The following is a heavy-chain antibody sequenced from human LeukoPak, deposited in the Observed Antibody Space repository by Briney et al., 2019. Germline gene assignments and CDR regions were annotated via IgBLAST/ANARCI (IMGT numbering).Heavy chain of an antibody. CDR1: GFTSTTST. Sequence: SVKVSCKASGFTSTTSTMQWVRQARGQRLEWIGWIVVGSGDTNYAEKFQERVTITRDMSTSTVYMELTSLRSDDTAVYYCAADQPRYPDAFDIWGQGTMVTVSS. CDR2: IVVGSGDT. V-gene: IGHV1-58*02. J-gene: IGHJ3*02. D-gene: IGHD1-1*01. CDR3: AADQPRYPDAFDI.